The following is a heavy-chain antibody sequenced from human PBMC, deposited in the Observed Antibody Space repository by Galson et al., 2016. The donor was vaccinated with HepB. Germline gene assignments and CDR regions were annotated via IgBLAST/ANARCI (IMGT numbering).Heavy chain of an antibody. Sequence: SLRLSCAASGFTFSDYYMTWIRQAPGKGLEWVSYISISGSTTYYADSVKGRFTISRDNAKNSLYLQMNSLRAEDTAVYYCATRTLYCGGDCNSLGWGQGTLVTVSS. J-gene: IGHJ4*02. CDR3: ATRTLYCGGDCNSLG. CDR1: GFTFSDYY. D-gene: IGHD2-21*02. CDR2: ISISGSTT. V-gene: IGHV3-11*04.